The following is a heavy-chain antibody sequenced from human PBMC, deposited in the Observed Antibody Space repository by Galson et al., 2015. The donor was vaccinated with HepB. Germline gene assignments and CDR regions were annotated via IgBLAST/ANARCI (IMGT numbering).Heavy chain of an antibody. CDR2: LKSKIAGATT. CDR1: GITFSAAW. Sequence: SLRLSCAASGITFSAAWMSWVRQAPGKGLEWVGRLKSKIAGATTDYAAPVKGRFSISRDDSKDTLYLQMNSLKPEDTAVYYCTTAGYDSGWYFNYWGQGTLVAVSS. D-gene: IGHD6-19*01. J-gene: IGHJ4*02. V-gene: IGHV3-15*01. CDR3: TTAGYDSGWYFNY.